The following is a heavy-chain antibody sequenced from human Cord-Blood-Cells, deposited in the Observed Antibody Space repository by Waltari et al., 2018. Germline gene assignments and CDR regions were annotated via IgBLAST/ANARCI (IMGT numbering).Heavy chain of an antibody. D-gene: IGHD3-3*01. J-gene: IGHJ4*02. Sequence: QVQLQQWGAGLLKPSETLSLTCAVYGGSFSGYYSSWIRQLPGKGLEWIGEINNSGSANYNPSLKSRVTISVDTSKNHFSLKLSSVTAAETAVYYCARNYDFWSGYVYYWGQGTLVTVSS. V-gene: IGHV4-34*01. CDR1: GGSFSGYY. CDR2: INNSGSA. CDR3: ARNYDFWSGYVYY.